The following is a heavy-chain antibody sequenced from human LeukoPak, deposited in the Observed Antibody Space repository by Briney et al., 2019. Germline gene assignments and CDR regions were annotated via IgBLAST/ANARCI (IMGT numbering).Heavy chain of an antibody. J-gene: IGHJ5*02. V-gene: IGHV1-69*13. Sequence: SVKVSCKASGGTFSSYAISWVRQAPGQGLEWMGGIIPIFGTANYAQKFQGRVTITADESTSTAYMELSSLRSEDTAVYYWARDEPYCGGDCYSGWFDPWGQGTLVTVSS. CDR3: ARDEPYCGGDCYSGWFDP. CDR1: GGTFSSYA. D-gene: IGHD2-21*02. CDR2: IIPIFGTA.